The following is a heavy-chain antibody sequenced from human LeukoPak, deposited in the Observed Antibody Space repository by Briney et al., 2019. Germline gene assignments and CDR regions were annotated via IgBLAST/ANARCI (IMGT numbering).Heavy chain of an antibody. V-gene: IGHV3-7*01. J-gene: IGHJ4*02. CDR3: AKDTHIVATGFYFDY. Sequence: GGSLRLSCAASGLTFGSHWMTWVRQAPGKGLEWVANIKPDGSDKYYVDSVKGRFTISRDNAKNSLYLQMNSLRAEDTAVYYCAKDTHIVATGFYFDYWGQGTLVTVSS. D-gene: IGHD5-12*01. CDR1: GLTFGSHW. CDR2: IKPDGSDK.